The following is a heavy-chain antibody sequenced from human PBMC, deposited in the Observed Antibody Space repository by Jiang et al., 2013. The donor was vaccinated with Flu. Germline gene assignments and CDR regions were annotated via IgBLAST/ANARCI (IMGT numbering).Heavy chain of an antibody. Sequence: VQLVESGGGLVQPGGSLRLSCAASGFTFSSYAMSWVRQAPGKGLEWVSTISGSDGSTYYADSVKGRFTISRDNSKNTLYLQMNSLRAEDTAVYYCASGFYSSSWSQPFHYWGQGTLVTVSS. J-gene: IGHJ4*02. D-gene: IGHD6-13*01. CDR3: ASGFYSSSWSQPFHY. CDR2: ISGSDGST. V-gene: IGHV3-23*04. CDR1: GFTFSSYA.